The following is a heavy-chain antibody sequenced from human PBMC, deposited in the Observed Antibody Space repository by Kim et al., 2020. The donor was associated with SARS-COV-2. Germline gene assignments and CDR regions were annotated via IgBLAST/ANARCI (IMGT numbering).Heavy chain of an antibody. Sequence: ASVKVSCKASGYTFTKYGISWVRQAPGQWLEWMGWISGYNGDTNSAQKLQGRLSMTTDTSTSTAYMELRSLRSDDTAVYYCARYTGPLYDSSGYYFEIDYWGQGTLVTVSS. J-gene: IGHJ4*02. CDR3: ARYTGPLYDSSGYYFEIDY. CDR1: GYTFTKYG. CDR2: ISGYNGDT. D-gene: IGHD3-22*01. V-gene: IGHV1-18*04.